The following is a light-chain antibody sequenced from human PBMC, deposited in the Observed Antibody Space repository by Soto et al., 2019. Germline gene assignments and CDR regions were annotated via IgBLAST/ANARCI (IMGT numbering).Light chain of an antibody. Sequence: DIQLTQSPSFLSASVGDRVTITCRASQVISSYLAWYQQKPGKAPSLLIYDATNLQPGVPSRFSGSGSGTEFTLTISSLQPDDFATYYCQQYNGYSHSFGQGTRVEIK. J-gene: IGKJ2*01. CDR2: DAT. CDR3: QQYNGYSHS. CDR1: QVISSY. V-gene: IGKV1-9*01.